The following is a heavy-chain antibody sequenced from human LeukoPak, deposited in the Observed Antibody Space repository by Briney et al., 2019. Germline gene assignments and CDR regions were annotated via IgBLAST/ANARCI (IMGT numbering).Heavy chain of an antibody. CDR2: ISTSSSYI. Sequence: PGGSLRLSCAASGFTFSNYNMNWVRQAPGKGLEWVSSISTSSSYIYYADSVKGRFTISRDNAKKSLYLQMNSLRAEDTAVYYCAKFALRYCSGGSCHPFDYWGQGTLVTVSS. V-gene: IGHV3-21*04. CDR3: AKFALRYCSGGSCHPFDY. J-gene: IGHJ4*02. CDR1: GFTFSNYN. D-gene: IGHD2-15*01.